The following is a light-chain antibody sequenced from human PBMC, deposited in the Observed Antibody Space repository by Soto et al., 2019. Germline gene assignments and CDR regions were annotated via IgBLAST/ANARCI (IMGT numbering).Light chain of an antibody. CDR3: AAWDSSLSAGGVV. CDR1: SSNIGNNY. CDR2: DNN. J-gene: IGLJ2*01. Sequence: VLTQPPSVSAAPGQRVTISCSGSSSNIGNNYVSWYQQLPGTAPKLLIYDNNKRPSGIPDRFSGSKSGTSATLGITGLQTGDEAHYYCAAWDSSLSAGGVVFGGGTKLTVL. V-gene: IGLV1-51*01.